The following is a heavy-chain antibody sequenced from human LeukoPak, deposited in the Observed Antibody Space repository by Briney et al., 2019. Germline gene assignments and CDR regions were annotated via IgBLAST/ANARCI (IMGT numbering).Heavy chain of an antibody. V-gene: IGHV1-18*01. CDR3: ARLTMVRGVTYGMDV. CDR1: GYTFTSYG. CDR2: ISAYNGNT. J-gene: IGHJ6*02. Sequence: ASVKVSCKASGYTFTSYGISWVRQAPGQGLEWMGWISAYNGNTNYAQKLQGRVTMTTDTSTSTAYMELSSLRSEDTAVYYCARLTMVRGVTYGMDVWGQGTTVTVSS. D-gene: IGHD3-10*01.